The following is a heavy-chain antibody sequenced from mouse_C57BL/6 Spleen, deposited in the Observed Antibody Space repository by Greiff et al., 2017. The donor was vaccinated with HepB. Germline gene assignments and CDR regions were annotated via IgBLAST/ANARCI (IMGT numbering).Heavy chain of an antibody. D-gene: IGHD1-1*01. V-gene: IGHV1-66*01. Sequence: VKLMESGPELVKPGASVKISCKASGYSFTSYYIHWVKQRPGQGLEWIGWIYPGSGNTKYNEKFKGKATLTADTSSSTAYMQLSSLTSEDSAVYYCARGGTVVARYFDVWGTGTTVTVSS. J-gene: IGHJ1*03. CDR1: GYSFTSYY. CDR2: IYPGSGNT. CDR3: ARGGTVVARYFDV.